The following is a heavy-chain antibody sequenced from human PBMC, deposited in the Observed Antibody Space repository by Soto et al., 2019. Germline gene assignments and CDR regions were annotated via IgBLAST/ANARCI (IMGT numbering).Heavy chain of an antibody. J-gene: IGHJ1*01. CDR1: GGSISSSSYY. CDR2: IYYSGST. D-gene: IGHD3-10*01. V-gene: IGHV4-39*01. Sequence: SETLSLTCTVSGGSISSSSYYCGWIRQPPAKGLEWIGSIYYSGSTYYNPSLKSRVTISVDTSKNQFSLKLSSVTAADTAVYYCAGPMYYYFFDGPETFQHLGQGTLVTVSS. CDR3: AGPMYYYFFDGPETFQH.